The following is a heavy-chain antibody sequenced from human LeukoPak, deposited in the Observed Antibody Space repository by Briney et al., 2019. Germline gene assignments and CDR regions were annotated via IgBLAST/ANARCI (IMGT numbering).Heavy chain of an antibody. CDR3: ARLSIAAAGTFDY. V-gene: IGHV5-51*01. J-gene: IGHJ4*02. CDR2: IYPGDSES. D-gene: IGHD6-13*01. CDR1: GYSFSNYW. Sequence: GESLKISCKASGYSFSNYWIGWVRQMPGKGLEWMGIIYPGDSESRYSPSFQGHVTISADKSIGTAYLQWSSLKASDTAMYYCARLSIAAAGTFDYWGQGTLVTVSS.